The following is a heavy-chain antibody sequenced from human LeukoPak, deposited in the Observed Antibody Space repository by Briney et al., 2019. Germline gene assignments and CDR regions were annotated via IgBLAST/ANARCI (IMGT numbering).Heavy chain of an antibody. CDR1: GFTFRGYA. D-gene: IGHD5-12*01. J-gene: IGHJ1*01. V-gene: IGHV3-23*01. Sequence: PVGSLRLSCGASGFTFRGYAMSWVRQAPGKGLEWVSGISESSRFIHHADSVKGRFTISRDDSTNTLHLQMNSLKAEDTAVYYCAKSAYAGYDWGYMGQSWGQGTLVTVSS. CDR2: ISESSRFI. CDR3: AKSAYAGYDWGYMGQS.